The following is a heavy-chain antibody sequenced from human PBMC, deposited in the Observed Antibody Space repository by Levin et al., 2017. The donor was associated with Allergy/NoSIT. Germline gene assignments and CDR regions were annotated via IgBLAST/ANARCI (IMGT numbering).Heavy chain of an antibody. CDR1: GFSFSNFG. D-gene: IGHD4-23*01. CDR2: ISSSSSYI. V-gene: IGHV3-21*04. CDR3: AKEMTTVVPVFDY. J-gene: IGHJ4*02. Sequence: GESLKISCAASGFSFSNFGMAWVRQAPGKGLEWVSSISSSSSYISYADSVKGRFTVSRDNSKNSLYLQMDSLRADDTAVYYCAKEMTTVVPVFDYWGQGTLVTVSS.